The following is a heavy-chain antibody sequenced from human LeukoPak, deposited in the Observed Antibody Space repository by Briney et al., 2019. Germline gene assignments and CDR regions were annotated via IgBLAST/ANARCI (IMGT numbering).Heavy chain of an antibody. CDR3: ARGELRFLEWLSPRHYYYYYGMDV. Sequence: GASVKVSCTASGYTFTGYYMHWVRQAPGQGLEWMGWINPNSGGTNYAQKFQGWVTMTRDTSISTAYMELSRLRSDDTAVYYCARGELRFLEWLSPRHYYYYYGMDVWGQGTTVTVSS. V-gene: IGHV1-2*04. D-gene: IGHD3-3*01. J-gene: IGHJ6*02. CDR2: INPNSGGT. CDR1: GYTFTGYY.